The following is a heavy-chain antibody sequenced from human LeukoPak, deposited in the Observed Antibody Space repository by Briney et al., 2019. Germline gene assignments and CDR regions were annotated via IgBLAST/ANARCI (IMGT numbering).Heavy chain of an antibody. Sequence: SVKVSCKASGGTFSSYAISWVRQAPGQGLEWMGGIIPIFGTANYAQKFQGRVTITADESTSTAYMELSSLRSEDTAVYYCASVVVDYYGSGSYYPSYDYWGQGTLATVSS. CDR3: ASVVVDYYGSGSYYPSYDY. V-gene: IGHV1-69*01. CDR2: IIPIFGTA. J-gene: IGHJ4*02. CDR1: GGTFSSYA. D-gene: IGHD3-10*01.